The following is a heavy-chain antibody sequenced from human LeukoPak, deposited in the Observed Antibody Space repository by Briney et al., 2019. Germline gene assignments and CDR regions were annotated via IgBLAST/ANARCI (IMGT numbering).Heavy chain of an antibody. CDR1: GYSISSGYY. Sequence: SETLSLTCTVSGYSISSGYYWGWIRQPPGKGLEWFGSIYHSGSTYYNPSLKSRVTISVDTSKNQFSLKLSSVTAADTAVYYCARGRAAVAGTTGNKWFDPWGQGTLVTVSS. CDR3: ARGRAAVAGTTGNKWFDP. D-gene: IGHD6-19*01. J-gene: IGHJ5*02. CDR2: IYHSGST. V-gene: IGHV4-38-2*02.